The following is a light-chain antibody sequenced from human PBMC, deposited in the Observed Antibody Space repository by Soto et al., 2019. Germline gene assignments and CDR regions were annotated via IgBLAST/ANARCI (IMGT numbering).Light chain of an antibody. V-gene: IGKV3-15*01. CDR3: QLCDYSRQT. J-gene: IGKJ1*01. CDR2: GAS. CDR1: QSVSSN. Sequence: MTRSPAKVARSPGGRATLPCRASQSVSSNFAWYQQKPGQAPRLLIYGASTRASGIPARFSGSGSGTDFTLTISSLQSEDFAIYFCQLCDYSRQTFGQGTKVDI.